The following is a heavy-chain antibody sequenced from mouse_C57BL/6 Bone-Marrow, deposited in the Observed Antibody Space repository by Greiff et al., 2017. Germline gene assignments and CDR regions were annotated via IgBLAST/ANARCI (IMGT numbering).Heavy chain of an antibody. CDR2: ISSGGSYT. Sequence: EVQVVESGGDLVKPGGSLKLSCAASGFTFSSYGMSWVRQTPDKRLEWVATISSGGSYTYYPDSVKGRFTISRDNAKNTLYLQMSSLKSEDTAMYYCARGDYPFAYWGQGTLVTVSA. J-gene: IGHJ3*01. CDR1: GFTFSSYG. V-gene: IGHV5-6*01. D-gene: IGHD2-4*01. CDR3: ARGDYPFAY.